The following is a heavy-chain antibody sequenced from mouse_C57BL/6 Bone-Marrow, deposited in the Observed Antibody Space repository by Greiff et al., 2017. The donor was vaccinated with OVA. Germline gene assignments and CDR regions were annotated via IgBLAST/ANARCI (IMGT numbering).Heavy chain of an antibody. CDR1: GFSLSTSGMG. J-gene: IGHJ4*01. V-gene: IGHV8-12*01. CDR3: ARSFITTVVATNYYAMDY. D-gene: IGHD1-1*01. CDR2: IYWDDDK. Sequence: QVTLKVSGPGILQSSQTLSLTCSFSGFSLSTSGMGVSWIRQPSGKGLEWLAHIYWDDDKRYNPSLKSRLTISKDTSRNQVFLKITSVDTADTATYYCARSFITTVVATNYYAMDYWGQGTSVTVSS.